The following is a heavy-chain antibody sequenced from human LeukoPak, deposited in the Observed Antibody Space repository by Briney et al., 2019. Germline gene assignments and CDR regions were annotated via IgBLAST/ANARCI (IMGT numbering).Heavy chain of an antibody. CDR2: IKSNTAGGTT. Sequence: GGSLRLSCAVSGFTFSNAWMSWVRQAPGKGLEWVGRIKSNTAGGTTDYAAPKKGRFTISRDDSKNTLYLQMNSLKTEDTAVYHCTTGYCSGGSCYSYNWFDPWGQGTLVTVSS. D-gene: IGHD2-15*01. CDR3: TTGYCSGGSCYSYNWFDP. CDR1: GFTFSNAW. J-gene: IGHJ5*02. V-gene: IGHV3-15*01.